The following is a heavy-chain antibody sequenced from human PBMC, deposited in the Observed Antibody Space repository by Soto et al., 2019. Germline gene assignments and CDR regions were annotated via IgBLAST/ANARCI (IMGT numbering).Heavy chain of an antibody. V-gene: IGHV1-69*13. D-gene: IGHD3-3*01. Sequence: SVKVSCKASGGTFSSYAISWVRQAPGQGLEWMGGIIPIFGTANYAQKFQGRVTITADESTSTVYMELSILRSEDTAVYYCARAIRFLEWNYYYYGMDVWGQGTTVTVSS. CDR1: GGTFSSYA. J-gene: IGHJ6*02. CDR2: IIPIFGTA. CDR3: ARAIRFLEWNYYYYGMDV.